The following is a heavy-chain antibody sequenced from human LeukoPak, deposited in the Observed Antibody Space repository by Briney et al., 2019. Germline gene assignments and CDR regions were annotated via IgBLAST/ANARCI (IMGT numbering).Heavy chain of an antibody. CDR2: ISSSGSTI. V-gene: IGHV3-48*03. CDR3: ARVGREQWLVRGVY. J-gene: IGHJ4*02. D-gene: IGHD6-19*01. Sequence: GGSLRLSCAASGFTFSSYEMNWVRQAPGKGLEWVSYISSSGSTIYYADSVKGRFTISRDNAKNSLYLQMDSLRAEDTAVYYCARVGREQWLVRGVYWGQGTLVTVSS. CDR1: GFTFSSYE.